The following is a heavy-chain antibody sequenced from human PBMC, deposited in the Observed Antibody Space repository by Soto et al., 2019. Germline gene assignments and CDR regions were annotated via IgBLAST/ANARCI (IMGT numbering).Heavy chain of an antibody. J-gene: IGHJ3*02. Sequence: QVQLVESGGGVVQPGRSLRLSCAASGFTFNFFAMHWVRQAPGKGLEWVAAVSKDGRNTYYADSVKGRFTISRDNPKNTLYLQMNSLKLEDTAVYYCARDIWWEPGVDAFHIWGQGTMVTVSP. CDR3: ARDIWWEPGVDAFHI. D-gene: IGHD1-26*01. V-gene: IGHV3-30*04. CDR1: GFTFNFFA. CDR2: VSKDGRNT.